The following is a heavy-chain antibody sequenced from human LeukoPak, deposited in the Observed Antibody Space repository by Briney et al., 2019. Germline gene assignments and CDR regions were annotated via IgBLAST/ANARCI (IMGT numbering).Heavy chain of an antibody. Sequence: SETLSLTCTVSGGSISSYYWTWIRQPPGKGLEWIGYIFYSGSTNYNPSLKSRVTISLDTSKNQFSLKLSSVTAADTAVYYCARNRGSSGWYDYWGQGTLVTVS. J-gene: IGHJ4*02. D-gene: IGHD6-13*01. V-gene: IGHV4-59*01. CDR3: ARNRGSSGWYDY. CDR1: GGSISSYY. CDR2: IFYSGST.